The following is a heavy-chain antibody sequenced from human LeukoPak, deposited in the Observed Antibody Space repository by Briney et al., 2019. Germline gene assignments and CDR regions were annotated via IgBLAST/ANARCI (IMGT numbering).Heavy chain of an antibody. V-gene: IGHV1-18*01. J-gene: IGHJ4*02. Sequence: ASVKVSCKASGYTFTSYGISWVRQAPGQGLEWMGLICVYRCSKNFEPKLQGRVTMTRDPSTSTAYLELRSLRCDGPAVYFCARGSDTGSYGSLVYFDYWGQGTLVTVSS. CDR1: GYTFTSYG. CDR2: ICVYRCSK. CDR3: ARGSDTGSYGSLVYFDY. D-gene: IGHD3-16*01.